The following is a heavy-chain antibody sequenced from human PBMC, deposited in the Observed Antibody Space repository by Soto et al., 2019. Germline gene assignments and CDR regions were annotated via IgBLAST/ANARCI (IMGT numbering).Heavy chain of an antibody. CDR3: ARLGGSGGDSIEH. D-gene: IGHD3-10*01. J-gene: IGHJ4*02. CDR2: IWYDGSKK. CDR1: GFPFSKYG. V-gene: IGHV3-33*01. Sequence: QVQLVESGGGVVQPGRSLRLSCAASGFPFSKYGMHWVRQAPGKGLEWVAIIWYDGSKKYYGDSVKGRFTISRDNSKDTLFLQMNSLRADDTAMYSCARLGGSGGDSIEHWGQGTLVTVSS.